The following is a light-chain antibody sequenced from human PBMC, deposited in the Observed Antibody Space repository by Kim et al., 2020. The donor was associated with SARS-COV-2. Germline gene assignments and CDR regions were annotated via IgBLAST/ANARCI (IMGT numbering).Light chain of an antibody. CDR3: QQYGSTTGT. J-gene: IGKJ1*01. V-gene: IGKV3-20*01. CDR2: GAS. Sequence: SRGERATPSCRASQSDSSSNLAWYQQNTGQPPTLLLYGASSRATSGPARFSGGRSGTDFSPTISRLEPEDFAVYYCQQYGSTTGTFGQGTKVDIK. CDR1: QSDSSSN.